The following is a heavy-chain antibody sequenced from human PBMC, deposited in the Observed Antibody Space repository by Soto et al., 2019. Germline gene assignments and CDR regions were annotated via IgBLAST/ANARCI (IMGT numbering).Heavy chain of an antibody. J-gene: IGHJ5*02. D-gene: IGHD1-26*01. CDR3: ARPRSYSNWFDP. CDR2: IYYSGST. V-gene: IGHV4-39*01. CDR1: GCSISSSSYY. Sequence: QLQLQESGPGLVKPSETLSLTCTVSGCSISSSSYYWGWIRQPPGKGLEWIGSIYYSGSTYYNPSLQSRVTISVDTSKNQFSLKLSSVTAADTAVYYCARPRSYSNWFDPWGQGTLVTVSS.